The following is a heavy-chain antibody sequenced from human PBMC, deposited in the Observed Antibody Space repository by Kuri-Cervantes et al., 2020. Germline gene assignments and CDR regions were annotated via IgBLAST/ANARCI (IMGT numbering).Heavy chain of an antibody. CDR1: GFTFGSYT. V-gene: IGHV3-21*01. J-gene: IGHJ4*02. D-gene: IGHD1-26*01. CDR2: ITGSSSYI. Sequence: GGSLRLSCAASGFTFGSYTMNWVRQAPGKGLEWVSSITGSSSYIYYADSVKGRFTISRDNSKNTLYLQMNSLRAEDTAVYYCARAKGYYVGIGYFDYWGQGTLVTVSS. CDR3: ARAKGYYVGIGYFDY.